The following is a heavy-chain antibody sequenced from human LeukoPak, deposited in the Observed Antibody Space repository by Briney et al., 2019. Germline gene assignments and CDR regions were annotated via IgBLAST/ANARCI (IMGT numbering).Heavy chain of an antibody. CDR1: GGSISSNSYY. Sequence: SETLSLTCAVSGGSISSNSYYWGWIRQPPGKGLEWIGSIYYSGSTYYNPSLKSRVTISVDTSKNQFSLRLTSVTAADTAVYFCARDRWSRVVAEWFDPWGQGTLVTVSS. D-gene: IGHD2-15*01. CDR2: IYYSGST. CDR3: ARDRWSRVVAEWFDP. J-gene: IGHJ5*02. V-gene: IGHV4-39*07.